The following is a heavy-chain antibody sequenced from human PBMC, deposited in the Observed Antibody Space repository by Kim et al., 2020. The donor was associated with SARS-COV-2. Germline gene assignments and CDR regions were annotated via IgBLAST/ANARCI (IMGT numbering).Heavy chain of an antibody. CDR3: ARATASYSSSPLFY. D-gene: IGHD6-6*01. Sequence: SETLSLTCTVSGGSISSGGYYWSWIRQHPGKGLEWIGYIYYSGSTYYNPSLKSRVTISVDTSKNQFSLKLSSVTAADTAVYYCARATASYSSSPLFYWGQGTLVTVSS. CDR1: GGSISSGGYY. J-gene: IGHJ4*02. V-gene: IGHV4-31*03. CDR2: IYYSGST.